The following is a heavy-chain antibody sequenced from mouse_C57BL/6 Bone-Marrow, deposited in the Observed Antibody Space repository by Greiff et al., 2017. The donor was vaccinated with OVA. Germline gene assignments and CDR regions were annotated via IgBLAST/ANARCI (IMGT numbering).Heavy chain of an antibody. CDR2: LRNKAIGYTT. Sequence: EVQRVESGGGLVQPGASLRLSCAASGFTFTDYYMSWVRQPPGKAPEWLALLRNKAIGYTTEYTATVKGRFTLARDHSQNILYLQMNTLMAEDSATYYCLKAVGCYWYFDVWGTGTAVTVSS. CDR3: LKAVGCYWYFDV. V-gene: IGHV7-4*01. CDR1: GFTFTDYY. J-gene: IGHJ1*03.